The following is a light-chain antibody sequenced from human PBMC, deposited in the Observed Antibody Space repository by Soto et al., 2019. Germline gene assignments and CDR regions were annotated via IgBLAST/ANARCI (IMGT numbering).Light chain of an antibody. CDR2: DFS. CDR3: NSHTSSNTRG. J-gene: IGLJ1*01. V-gene: IGLV2-14*01. CDR1: RSDVGGYNH. Sequence: QSVLTQPASGSGNPGQSITIYCPGTRSDVGGYNHVCWYEDHPGKALKLMIYDFSYRPSGVSMRFSGSKAVNTASLTISGLQADDEADYYCNSHTSSNTRGFGTGSKVTVL.